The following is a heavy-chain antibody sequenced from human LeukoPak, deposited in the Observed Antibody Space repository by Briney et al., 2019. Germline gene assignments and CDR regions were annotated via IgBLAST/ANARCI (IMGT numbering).Heavy chain of an antibody. Sequence: PSETLSLTCAVYGGSFSGYYWSWIRQPPGKGLEWIGEINHSGSTNYNPSLKSRVTISVDTSKNQFSLKLSSVTAADTAVYYCGEGEVTNYYYYGMDVWGQGTTVTVSS. D-gene: IGHD5-18*01. V-gene: IGHV4-34*01. CDR3: GEGEVTNYYYYGMDV. CDR2: INHSGST. CDR1: GGSFSGYY. J-gene: IGHJ6*02.